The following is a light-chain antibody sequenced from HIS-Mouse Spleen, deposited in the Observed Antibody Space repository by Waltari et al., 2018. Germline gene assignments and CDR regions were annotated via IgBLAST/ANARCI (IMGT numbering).Light chain of an antibody. CDR1: SSNLGNNY. CDR3: GTWDSSLSAGGV. V-gene: IGLV1-51*01. CDR2: DNN. J-gene: IGLJ2*01. Sequence: QSVLTQPPSVSAAPGQKVTISCSGSSSNLGNNYVPWYQQLPGTAPKLLIYDNNKRPSGIPDRFSGSKSGTSATLGITGLQTGDEADYYCGTWDSSLSAGGVFGGGTKLTVL.